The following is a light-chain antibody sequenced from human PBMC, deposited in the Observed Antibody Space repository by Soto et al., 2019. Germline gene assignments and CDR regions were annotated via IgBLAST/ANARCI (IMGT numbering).Light chain of an antibody. CDR3: QQYGNSRFT. CDR1: QSVSSSY. Sequence: IVLTQSPGTLSLSPGDRATLSCRASQSVSSSYLAWYQQKPGQAPRLLIHGASSRATGIPDRFSGSGSGTDFTLTISRLEPEDFAVYYCQQYGNSRFTFGQGTRLEIK. V-gene: IGKV3-20*01. J-gene: IGKJ5*01. CDR2: GAS.